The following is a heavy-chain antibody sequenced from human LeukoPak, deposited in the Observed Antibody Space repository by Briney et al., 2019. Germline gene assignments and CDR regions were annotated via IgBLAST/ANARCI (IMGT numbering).Heavy chain of an antibody. CDR1: GYTLTELS. CDR2: FDPEDGET. CDR3: ATTRPVADYYYYMDV. D-gene: IGHD4-23*01. Sequence: GASVKVSCKVSGYTLTELSMHWVRQAPAKGLEWMGGFDPEDGETIYAQKFQGRVTMTEDTSTDTAYRELSSVRSEYTGVYYCATTRPVADYYYYMDVGGKGTTVTVSS. J-gene: IGHJ6*03. V-gene: IGHV1-24*01.